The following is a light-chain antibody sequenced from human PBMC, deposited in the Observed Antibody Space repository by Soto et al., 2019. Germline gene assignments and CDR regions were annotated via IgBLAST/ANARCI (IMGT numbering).Light chain of an antibody. V-gene: IGKV3-15*01. CDR2: SAS. Sequence: EIVMTQSPATLSVSPGERATLSCRTSQSVSSDLAWYQQKPGQAPRLLIYSASTRATGIPARFSGSGSGTEFTLTISSLQSEDFALYYCQHYNNWPKYNCGQWTKVDIK. CDR1: QSVSSD. J-gene: IGKJ2*01. CDR3: QHYNNWPKYN.